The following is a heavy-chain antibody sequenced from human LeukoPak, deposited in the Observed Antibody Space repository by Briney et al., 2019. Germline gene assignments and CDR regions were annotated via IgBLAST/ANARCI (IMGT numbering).Heavy chain of an antibody. CDR1: GYSISCGYY. Sequence: SETLSLTCTVSGYSISCGYYWGWIRQPPGKGLEWIGSIYHSGSTYYNPYLKSRVTISVDTSKNQFSLKLSSVTAADTAVYYCARVYGAFDIWGQGTMVTVSS. D-gene: IGHD3-10*01. V-gene: IGHV4-38-2*02. CDR2: IYHSGST. J-gene: IGHJ3*02. CDR3: ARVYGAFDI.